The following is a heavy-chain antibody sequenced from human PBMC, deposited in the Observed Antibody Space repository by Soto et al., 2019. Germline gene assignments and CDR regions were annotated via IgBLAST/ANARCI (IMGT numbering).Heavy chain of an antibody. CDR2: ISYSGST. V-gene: IGHV4-31*03. D-gene: IGHD5-18*01. Sequence: QVQLQESGPGLVEPSQTLSLTCTISGGSISSGGYYWSWIRQHPGKGLEWIGYISYSGSTYYNPSLKSRVTISVDTSKNQFSLKLSSVTAADTAVYYCARSGYSYGPNPLLYWGQGTLVTVSS. CDR1: GGSISSGGYY. CDR3: ARSGYSYGPNPLLY. J-gene: IGHJ4*02.